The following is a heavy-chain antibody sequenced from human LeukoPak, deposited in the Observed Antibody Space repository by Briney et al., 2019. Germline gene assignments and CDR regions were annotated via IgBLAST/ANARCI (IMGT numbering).Heavy chain of an antibody. D-gene: IGHD6-13*01. Sequence: GGSLRLSCAASGFTFSSYWMSWVRQAPGKGLEWVANIKQDGSEKYYVDSVKGRFTISRDNAKNSLYLQMNSLRAEDTAVYHCARGPPAAAGRFDYWGQGTLVTVSS. CDR2: IKQDGSEK. CDR1: GFTFSSYW. CDR3: ARGPPAAAGRFDY. V-gene: IGHV3-7*01. J-gene: IGHJ4*02.